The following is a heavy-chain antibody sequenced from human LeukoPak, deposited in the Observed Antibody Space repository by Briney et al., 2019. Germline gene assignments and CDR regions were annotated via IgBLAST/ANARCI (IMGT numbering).Heavy chain of an antibody. Sequence: SETLSLTCTVSGGSIRSYYWSWIRQPPGKGLEWIGYIYYSGSTDYSPSLKSRVTISVDTSKNQFSLKLRAVTAADTAVYYCARAGQGYCTSASCYLSLDYWGQGTLVTVSS. J-gene: IGHJ4*02. CDR1: GGSIRSYY. V-gene: IGHV4-59*01. CDR2: IYYSGST. D-gene: IGHD2-2*01. CDR3: ARAGQGYCTSASCYLSLDY.